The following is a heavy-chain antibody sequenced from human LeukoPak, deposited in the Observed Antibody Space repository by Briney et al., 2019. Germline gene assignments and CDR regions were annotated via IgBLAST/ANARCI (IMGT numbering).Heavy chain of an antibody. CDR2: ISYDGSNK. Sequence: PGRSLRLSCAASGFTFSSYGMHWVRQAPGKGLEWVAVISYDGSNKYYADSVKGRFTISRDNSKNTPYLQMNSLRAEDTAVYYCAKATYGSGSYGYFDYWGQGTLVTVSS. D-gene: IGHD3-10*01. CDR1: GFTFSSYG. V-gene: IGHV3-30*18. J-gene: IGHJ4*02. CDR3: AKATYGSGSYGYFDY.